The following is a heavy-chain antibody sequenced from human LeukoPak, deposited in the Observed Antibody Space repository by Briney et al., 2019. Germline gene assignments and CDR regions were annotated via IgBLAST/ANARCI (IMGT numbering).Heavy chain of an antibody. D-gene: IGHD1-14*01. CDR1: GDSVSNTNVG. CDR3: ARGTAFDI. J-gene: IGHJ3*02. CDR2: TYYRSQFYN. Sequence: SQTLSLTCAISGDSVSNTNVGWNWIRQSPSSGLEWLGRTYYRSQFYNDYADSVKGRITITPDTSKNQFSLQLSSLTPDDTAVYYCARGTAFDIWGQGTMVTVSS. V-gene: IGHV6-1*01.